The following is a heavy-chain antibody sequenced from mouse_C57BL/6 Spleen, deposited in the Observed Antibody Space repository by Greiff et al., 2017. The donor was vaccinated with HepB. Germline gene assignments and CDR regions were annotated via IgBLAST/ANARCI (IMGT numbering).Heavy chain of an antibody. J-gene: IGHJ4*01. CDR3: ARAYSNYEDYAMDY. CDR2: VYPYNGGT. Sequence: HLHQSVPVLVKPGPSVKISCKASGFTFTDYYMHWVKQSHGKSLEWIGLVYPYNGGTSYNQKFKGKATLTVDTSSSTAYMELNSLTSEDSAVYYCARAYSNYEDYAMDYWGQGTSVTVSS. CDR1: GFTFTDYY. V-gene: IGHV1-36*01. D-gene: IGHD2-5*01.